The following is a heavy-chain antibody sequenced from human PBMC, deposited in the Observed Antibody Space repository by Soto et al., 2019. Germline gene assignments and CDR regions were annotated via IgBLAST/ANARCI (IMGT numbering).Heavy chain of an antibody. CDR3: ARDDNPYGPPSWYYYYGMDV. CDR2: ISSSSSTI. J-gene: IGHJ6*02. D-gene: IGHD4-17*01. V-gene: IGHV3-48*02. CDR1: GFTFSSYS. Sequence: PGGSLRLSCAASGFTFSSYSMNWVRQAPGKGLEWVSYISSSSSTIYYADSVKGRFTISRDNAKNSLYLQMNSLRDEDTAVYYCARDDNPYGPPSWYYYYGMDVWGQGTTVTVSS.